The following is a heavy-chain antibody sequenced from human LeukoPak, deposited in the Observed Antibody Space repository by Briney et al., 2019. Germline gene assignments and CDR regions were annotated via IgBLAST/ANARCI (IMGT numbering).Heavy chain of an antibody. CDR1: GGSISSYY. Sequence: SETLSLTCTVSGGSISSYYWSWIRQPPGKGLEWIGYIYYSGSTYYNPSLKSRVTISVDTSKNQFSLKLSSVTAADTAVYYCARSKEMATLGPFDIWGQGTMVTVSS. J-gene: IGHJ3*02. V-gene: IGHV4-59*01. CDR2: IYYSGST. CDR3: ARSKEMATLGPFDI. D-gene: IGHD5-24*01.